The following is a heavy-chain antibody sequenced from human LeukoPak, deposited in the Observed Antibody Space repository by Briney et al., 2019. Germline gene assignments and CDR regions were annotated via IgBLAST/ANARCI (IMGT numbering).Heavy chain of an antibody. V-gene: IGHV4-39*01. D-gene: IGHD2-21*02. CDR2: IYYSGST. J-gene: IGHJ4*02. CDR1: GGSISSSSYY. CDR3: ARLGIGLLDY. Sequence: SETLSLTCTVSGGSISSSSYYWGWIRQPPGKGLEWIGSIYYSGSTHYNPSLKSRVTISVDTSKNQFSLKLSSVTAADTAVYYXARLGIGLLDYWGQGTLVTVSS.